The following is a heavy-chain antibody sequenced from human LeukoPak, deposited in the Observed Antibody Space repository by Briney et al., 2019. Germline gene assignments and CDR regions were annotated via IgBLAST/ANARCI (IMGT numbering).Heavy chain of an antibody. CDR1: GGSISSGSYY. D-gene: IGHD6-13*01. CDR2: VFTRGTT. CDR3: AREGIAAAGRGIDY. Sequence: SQTLSLTCTVSGGSISSGSYYWNWIRQPAGKRLEWLGHVFTRGTTNYNASLEGRLTISLDTSKNQFSLKLSSVTAADTAVYYCAREGIAAAGRGIDYWGQGTLVTISS. V-gene: IGHV4-61*09. J-gene: IGHJ4*02.